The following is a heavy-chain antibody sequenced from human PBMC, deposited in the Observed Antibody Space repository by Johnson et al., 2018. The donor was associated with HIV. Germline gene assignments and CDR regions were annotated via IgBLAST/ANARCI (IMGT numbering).Heavy chain of an antibody. Sequence: VQLVESGGGVVQPGRSLRLSCAASGFTFSSYWISWVRQAPGKGLEWVANIKQDGSEKYYVDSVKGRFTISRDNAKNSLYLQMNSLRAEDTAVYYCVTPVAAAGPDAFDIWGQGTMVTVSS. CDR2: IKQDGSEK. CDR1: GFTFSSYW. D-gene: IGHD6-13*01. V-gene: IGHV3-7*05. J-gene: IGHJ3*02. CDR3: VTPVAAAGPDAFDI.